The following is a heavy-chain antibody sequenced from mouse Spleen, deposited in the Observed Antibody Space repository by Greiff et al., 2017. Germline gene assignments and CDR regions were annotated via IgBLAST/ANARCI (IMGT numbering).Heavy chain of an antibody. V-gene: IGHV5-17*01. CDR1: GFTFSDYG. CDR2: ISSGSSTI. Sequence: EVHLVESGGGLVKPGGSLKLSCAASGFTFSDYGMHWVRQAPEKGLEWVAYISSGSSTIYYADTVKGRFTISRDNAKNTLFLQMTSLRSEDTAMYYCARNYGSSIYAMDYWGQGTSVTVSS. CDR3: ARNYGSSIYAMDY. D-gene: IGHD1-1*01. J-gene: IGHJ4*01.